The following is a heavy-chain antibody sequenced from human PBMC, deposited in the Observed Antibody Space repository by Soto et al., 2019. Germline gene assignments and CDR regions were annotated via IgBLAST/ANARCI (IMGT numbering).Heavy chain of an antibody. CDR3: ARRYGPGFDY. CDR1: GGSISRNNW. V-gene: IGHV4-4*02. Sequence: SETLSLTCAVSGGSISRNNWWSWVRQPPGKGLEWIGEIYHSGSTNYNPSLKSRVTISVDTSKNQFSLKLSSVTAADTAVYYCARRYGPGFDYWGQGTLVTVSS. D-gene: IGHD4-17*01. CDR2: IYHSGST. J-gene: IGHJ4*02.